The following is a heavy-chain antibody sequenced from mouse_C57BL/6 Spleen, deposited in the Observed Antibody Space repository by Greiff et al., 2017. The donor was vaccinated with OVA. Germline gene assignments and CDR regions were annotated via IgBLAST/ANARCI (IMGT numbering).Heavy chain of an antibody. D-gene: IGHD1-1*01. V-gene: IGHV1-72*01. J-gene: IGHJ4*01. CDR1: GYTFTSYW. CDR2: IDPNSGGT. Sequence: VQLQQPGAELVKPGASVKLSCKASGYTFTSYWMHWVKQRPGRGLEWIGRIDPNSGGTKYTEKFKSQATLTVDKPSSTAYMQISSLTSEDSAVYYCARTVVVEEGYAMDYWGQGTSVTVST. CDR3: ARTVVVEEGYAMDY.